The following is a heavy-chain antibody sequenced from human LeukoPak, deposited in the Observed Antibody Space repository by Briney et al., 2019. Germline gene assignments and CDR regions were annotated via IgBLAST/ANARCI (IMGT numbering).Heavy chain of an antibody. V-gene: IGHV3-74*01. Sequence: GGSLRPSCAASGFTFNNAWMSWVRQAPGKGLVWVSRINGAETTLTYADSVRGRFTISRDNAKNTLYLQMNDLGAEDTAVYYCAREGEPYISTGGSDYWGQGTLVTVSS. CDR1: GFTFNNAW. CDR2: INGAETTL. D-gene: IGHD1-14*01. J-gene: IGHJ4*02. CDR3: AREGEPYISTGGSDY.